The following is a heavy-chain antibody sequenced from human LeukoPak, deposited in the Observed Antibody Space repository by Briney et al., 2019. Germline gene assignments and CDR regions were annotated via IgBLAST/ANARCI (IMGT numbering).Heavy chain of an antibody. CDR2: IKRKTDGGTT. Sequence: GGSLRLSCSASGLTLNNAWMSWLGPAPGKGREWVGRIKRKTDGGTTDYAAPVKGRFTISRDDSKITLYLQMNSLKTEDTAVYYGTYVDLVVVAATPFDYWGQGTLVIVSS. J-gene: IGHJ4*02. CDR3: TYVDLVVVAATPFDY. CDR1: GLTLNNAW. V-gene: IGHV3-15*01. D-gene: IGHD2-15*01.